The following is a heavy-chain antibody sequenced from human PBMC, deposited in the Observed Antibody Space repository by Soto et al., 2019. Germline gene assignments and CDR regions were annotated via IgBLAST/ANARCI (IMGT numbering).Heavy chain of an antibody. D-gene: IGHD2-2*01. J-gene: IGHJ5*02. CDR2: INAGNGNT. Sequence: GASVKVSCKASGYTFTSYAMHWVRQAPGQRLEWMGWINAGNGNTKYSQKFQGRVTITRDTSASTAYMELSSLRSEDTAVYYCARAYCSSTSCYARGVWFDPWGQGTLVTISS. CDR1: GYTFTSYA. V-gene: IGHV1-3*01. CDR3: ARAYCSSTSCYARGVWFDP.